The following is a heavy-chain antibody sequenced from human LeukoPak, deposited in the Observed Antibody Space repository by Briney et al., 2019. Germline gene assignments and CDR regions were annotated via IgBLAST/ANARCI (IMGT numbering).Heavy chain of an antibody. CDR2: IYHSGST. CDR3: ATTEPGIAAAGFSCLDY. D-gene: IGHD6-13*01. J-gene: IGHJ4*02. CDR1: GGSISSSSYY. V-gene: IGHV4-39*07. Sequence: SETLSLTCTVSGGSISSSSYYWGWIRQPPGKGLEWIGSIYHSGSTDYNPSLKSRVTISVDTSKNQFSLKLSSVTAADTAVYYCATTEPGIAAAGFSCLDYWGQGTLVTVSS.